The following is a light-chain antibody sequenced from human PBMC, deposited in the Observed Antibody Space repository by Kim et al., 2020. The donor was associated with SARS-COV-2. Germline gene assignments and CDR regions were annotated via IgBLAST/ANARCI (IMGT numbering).Light chain of an antibody. V-gene: IGLV2-14*03. CDR3: SSYTSSSSRV. CDR1: SSDVGGYDY. Sequence: GQSITISCAGTSSDVGGYDYVSWYQQHPGKVPKLMIYDVTIRPSGVSNRFSGSKSGNTASLTISGLQAEDEADYYCSSYTSSSSRVFGGGTQLTVL. CDR2: DVT. J-gene: IGLJ3*02.